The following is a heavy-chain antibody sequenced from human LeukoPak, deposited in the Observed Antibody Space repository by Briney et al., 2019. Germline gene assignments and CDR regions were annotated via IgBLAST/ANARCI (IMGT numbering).Heavy chain of an antibody. CDR2: IYTSGST. V-gene: IGHV4-4*07. J-gene: IGHJ4*02. CDR1: GGSISSYY. D-gene: IGHD4-17*01. Sequence: SETLSLTCTVSGGSISSYYWSWIRQPAGKGLEWIGRIYTSGSTNYNPSLKSRVTISVDTSKNQFSLKLSSVTAADTAVYYCARTIAYGDYGSPFDYWGQGTLVTVSS. CDR3: ARTIAYGDYGSPFDY.